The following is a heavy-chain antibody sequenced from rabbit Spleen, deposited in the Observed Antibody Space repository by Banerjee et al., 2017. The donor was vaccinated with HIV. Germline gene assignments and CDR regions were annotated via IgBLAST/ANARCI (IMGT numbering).Heavy chain of an antibody. CDR1: GFSFSYRAV. Sequence: LQESGGGLVKPEGSLTLTCTASGFSFSYRAVMCWVRQAPGKGLEWISCIAGSSSGFTYSATWATGRFTISKTSSTTVTLQMTSLTVADTATYFCTRDRDNGAVGRGAASLWGQGTLVTVS. V-gene: IGHV1S45*01. CDR2: IAGSSSGFT. CDR3: TRDRDNGAVGRGAASL. J-gene: IGHJ3*01. D-gene: IGHD2-1*01.